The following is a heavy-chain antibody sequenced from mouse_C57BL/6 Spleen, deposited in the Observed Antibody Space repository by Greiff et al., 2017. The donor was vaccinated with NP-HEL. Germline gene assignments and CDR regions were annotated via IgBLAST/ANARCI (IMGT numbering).Heavy chain of an antibody. CDR3: ARPSSYDYAMDY. D-gene: IGHD1-1*01. Sequence: DVMLVESGGGLVKPGGSLKLSCAASGFTFSDYGMHWVRQAPEKGLEWVAYISSGSSTIYYADTVKGRFTISRDNAKNTLFLQMTSLRSEDTAMYYCARPSSYDYAMDYWGQGTSVTVSS. V-gene: IGHV5-17*01. CDR2: ISSGSSTI. J-gene: IGHJ4*01. CDR1: GFTFSDYG.